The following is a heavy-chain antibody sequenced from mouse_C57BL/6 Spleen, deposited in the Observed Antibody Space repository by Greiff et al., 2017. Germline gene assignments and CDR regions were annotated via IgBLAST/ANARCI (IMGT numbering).Heavy chain of an antibody. D-gene: IGHD2-4*01. Sequence: VQLQQSGPELMKPGASVTLSCKATGYAVTGYWIEWVKQRPGHGLEWIGEILPGDGSTNYNEKFKGKATSTADTSSNTAYLQLSSLTTEDSAIYDCARWDYDYGGYAMDYWGQGTSVTVSS. CDR2: ILPGDGST. V-gene: IGHV1-9*01. CDR3: ARWDYDYGGYAMDY. J-gene: IGHJ4*01. CDR1: GYAVTGYW.